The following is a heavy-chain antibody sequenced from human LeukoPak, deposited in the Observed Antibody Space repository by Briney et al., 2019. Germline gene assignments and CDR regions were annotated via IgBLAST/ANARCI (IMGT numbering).Heavy chain of an antibody. D-gene: IGHD6-13*01. Sequence: GGSLRLSCAASGFTFSTYNMVWVRQAPGKGLEWVSYISNSGATIYYADSVKGRFTISRDNAKSSLFLQMNSLRAEDTGVYYCARATFSSSGHSYWGQGTLVTVSS. CDR2: ISNSGATI. J-gene: IGHJ4*02. CDR1: GFTFSTYN. V-gene: IGHV3-48*04. CDR3: ARATFSSSGHSY.